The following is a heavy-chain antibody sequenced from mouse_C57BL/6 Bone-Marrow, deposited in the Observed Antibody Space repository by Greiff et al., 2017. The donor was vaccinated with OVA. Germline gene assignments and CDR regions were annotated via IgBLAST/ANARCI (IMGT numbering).Heavy chain of an antibody. Sequence: VQLQQSGAELARPGASVKMSCKASGYTFTSYTMHWVKQRPGQGLEWIGYINPSSGYTKYNQKFKDKATLNADKSSSTAYMQLSSLTSEDSAVYYCAIYEGYFDVWGTGTTVTVSS. CDR2: INPSSGYT. CDR3: AIYEGYFDV. D-gene: IGHD2-3*01. V-gene: IGHV1-4*01. CDR1: GYTFTSYT. J-gene: IGHJ1*03.